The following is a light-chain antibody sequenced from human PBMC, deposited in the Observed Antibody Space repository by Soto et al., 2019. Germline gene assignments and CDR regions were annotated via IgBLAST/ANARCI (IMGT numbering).Light chain of an antibody. V-gene: IGKV3-20*01. J-gene: IGKJ1*01. CDR3: QQYGSSRWT. CDR1: QSVSSSY. CDR2: GAS. Sequence: IALTQSPGTLTLSPGERATLSCRASQSVSSSYLAWYQQKPGQAPRLLIYGASSRATGIPDRFSGSGSGTDFTLTISRLEPEDFAVYYCQQYGSSRWTFGQGTKVDIK.